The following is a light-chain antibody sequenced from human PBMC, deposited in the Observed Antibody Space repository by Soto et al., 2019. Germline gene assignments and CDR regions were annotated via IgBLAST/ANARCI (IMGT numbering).Light chain of an antibody. CDR3: AALDDSRSGVV. Sequence: QLVLTQPPSASGTPGQRVTISCSGSSSNIGSNYVYWYQQLPGTAPKLLIYRNNQRPSGVPDRFSGSKSGTSDSLAISGRRSEDEADYYCAALDDSRSGVVFGGGTKLTVL. CDR1: SSNIGSNY. V-gene: IGLV1-47*01. J-gene: IGLJ2*01. CDR2: RNN.